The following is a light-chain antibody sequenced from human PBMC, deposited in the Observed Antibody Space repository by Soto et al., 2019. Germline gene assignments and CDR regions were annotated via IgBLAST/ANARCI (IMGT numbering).Light chain of an antibody. V-gene: IGKV1-5*03. CDR1: QTISSW. Sequence: DIPMTQSPSTLSGSVEDIVTITCRASQTISSWLAWYQQKPGKAPKLLIYKASTLNSGVPSRFSGSGSGTVLTLTLSSLQPDDFSTDYCQHYNGYSEAFGEGTVVELK. CDR3: QHYNGYSEA. CDR2: KAS. J-gene: IGKJ1*01.